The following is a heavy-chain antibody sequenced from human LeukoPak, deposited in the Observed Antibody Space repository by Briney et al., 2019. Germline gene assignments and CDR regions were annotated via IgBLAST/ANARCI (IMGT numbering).Heavy chain of an antibody. J-gene: IGHJ4*02. CDR1: GFTFSSYA. CDR2: ISGSGGST. D-gene: IGHD3-16*01. CDR3: AKVIPPGSAGIKAGQLGNARAAFDY. V-gene: IGHV3-23*01. Sequence: GGSLRLSCAASGFTFSSYAMSWVRQAPGKGLEWVSAISGSGGSTYYADSVKGRFTISRDNSKNTLYLQMNSLRAEDTAVYYCAKVIPPGSAGIKAGQLGNARAAFDYWGQGTLVTVSS.